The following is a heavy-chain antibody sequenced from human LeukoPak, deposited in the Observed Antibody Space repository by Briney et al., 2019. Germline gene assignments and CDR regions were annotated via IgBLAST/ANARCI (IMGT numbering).Heavy chain of an antibody. Sequence: SETLSLTCSVSGVSVSSGSNYWGWIRQPPGKTLEWIGSIYSSGSTYYNPSLKSRVLILIDTAKNHFSLNLSSVTAADTAVYYCARSDGYGLVGIWGQGTMVTVSS. CDR3: ARSDGYGLVGI. CDR1: GVSVSSGSNY. CDR2: IYSSGST. D-gene: IGHD3-10*01. V-gene: IGHV4-39*07. J-gene: IGHJ3*02.